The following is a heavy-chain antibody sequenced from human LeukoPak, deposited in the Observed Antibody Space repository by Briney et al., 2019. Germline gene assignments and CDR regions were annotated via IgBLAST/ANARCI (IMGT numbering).Heavy chain of an antibody. J-gene: IGHJ1*01. CDR2: ISGSGGST. D-gene: IGHD2-2*02. CDR1: GFAFSSYA. V-gene: IGHV3-23*01. CDR3: AKDIVVVPAAIPGYFQH. Sequence: GGSLRLSCAASGFAFSSYAMSWVRQAPGKGLEWVSAISGSGGSTYYADSVKGRFTISRDNSKNTLYLQMNSLRAEDTAVYYCAKDIVVVPAAIPGYFQHWGQGTLVTVSS.